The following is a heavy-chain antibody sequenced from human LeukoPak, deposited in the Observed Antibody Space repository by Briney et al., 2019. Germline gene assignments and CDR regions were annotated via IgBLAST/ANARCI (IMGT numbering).Heavy chain of an antibody. Sequence: GGSLRLSCAASGFTVSSNYMSWVRPAPGKGLEWVSVIYSGGSTYYADSVKGRFTISRDNSKNTLYLQMNSLRAEDTAVYYCARDTSGIRDDAFDIWGQGTMVTVSS. CDR3: ARDTSGIRDDAFDI. V-gene: IGHV3-66*02. J-gene: IGHJ3*02. D-gene: IGHD3-10*01. CDR1: GFTVSSNY. CDR2: IYSGGST.